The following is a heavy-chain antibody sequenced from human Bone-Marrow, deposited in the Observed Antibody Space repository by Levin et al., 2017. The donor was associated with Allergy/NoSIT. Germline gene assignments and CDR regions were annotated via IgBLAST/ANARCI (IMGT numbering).Heavy chain of an antibody. V-gene: IGHV3-23*01. D-gene: IGHD3-22*01. CDR3: AKGIKRGSSGYYYFSFDY. CDR1: GFTFSSYA. J-gene: IGHJ4*02. CDR2: ISGSGGST. Sequence: GGSLRLSCAASGFTFSSYAMSWVRQAPGKGLEWVSAISGSGGSTYYADSVKGRFTISRDNSKNTLYLQMNSLRAEDTAVYYCAKGIKRGSSGYYYFSFDYWGQGTLVTVSS.